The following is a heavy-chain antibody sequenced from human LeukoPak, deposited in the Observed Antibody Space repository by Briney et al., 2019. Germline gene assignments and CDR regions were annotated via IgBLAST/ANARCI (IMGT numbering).Heavy chain of an antibody. V-gene: IGHV3-7*01. CDR3: ARAVIAAAGTVDY. J-gene: IGHJ4*02. CDR2: IKQDGNEK. Sequence: GGSLRLSCAASGFTFSSYWMSWVRQAPGKGLEWVANIKQDGNEKYYVDSVKGRFTISRDNAKNSLYLQMNSLRAEDTAVYYCARAVIAAAGTVDYWGQGTLVTVSS. CDR1: GFTFSSYW. D-gene: IGHD6-13*01.